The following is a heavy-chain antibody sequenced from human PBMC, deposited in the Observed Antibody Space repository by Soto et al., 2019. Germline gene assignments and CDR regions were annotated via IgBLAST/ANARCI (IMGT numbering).Heavy chain of an antibody. CDR2: VPHSDGA. CDR3: ARDIRTSSEGY. CDR1: GYSISSGFF. J-gene: IGHJ4*02. D-gene: IGHD6-6*01. V-gene: IGHV4-38-2*02. Sequence: PSETLSLTCAVSGYSISSGFFWGWTRQPPGKGLEWIASVPHSDGARYNPSLKSRVNISLDTSKNEVSLRLSSVTAADTAVYYCARDIRTSSEGYWGQGTLVTVSS.